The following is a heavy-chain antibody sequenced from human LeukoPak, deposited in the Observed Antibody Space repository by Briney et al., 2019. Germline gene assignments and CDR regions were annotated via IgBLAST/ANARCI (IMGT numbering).Heavy chain of an antibody. D-gene: IGHD3-3*01. Sequence: PSATLSLTCTVSGGSISSGGYYWSWIRQPPGMGLEWIGYIYHSGSTYSNPSLQSPVTISVARSKNQFSLRLSSVTAADTAVYSDARDTICGVDWGQGTHDTVSS. V-gene: IGHV4-30-2*01. CDR1: GGSISSGGYY. CDR2: IYHSGST. J-gene: IGHJ4*02. CDR3: ARDTICGVD.